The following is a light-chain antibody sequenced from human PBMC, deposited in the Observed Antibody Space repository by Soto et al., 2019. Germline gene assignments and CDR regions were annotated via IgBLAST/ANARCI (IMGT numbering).Light chain of an antibody. CDR2: GAS. V-gene: IGKV3-15*01. Sequence: EIVMTQSPATLSVSPGERATLSCRASQSVSSNLAWYQQKPGQAPRLLIYGASTRATGIPARFSGSRSGTDFTLTNSRLQYEDFAVCCGQKHNKLPSFTFGQGTKLEIK. J-gene: IGKJ2*01. CDR3: QKHNKLPSFT. CDR1: QSVSSN.